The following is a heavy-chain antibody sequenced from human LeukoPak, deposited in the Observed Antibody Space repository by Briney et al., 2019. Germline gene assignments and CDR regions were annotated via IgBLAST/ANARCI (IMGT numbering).Heavy chain of an antibody. D-gene: IGHD5-18*01. V-gene: IGHV1-8*03. CDR3: ARAKRGYSYGYWYYYYYYVDV. Sequence: GVSVKVSCKASGYTFTSYDINWVRQATGQGLEWMGWMNPNSGNTGYAQKFQGRVTITRNTSISTAYMELSSLRSEDAAVYYCARAKRGYSYGYWYYYYYYVDVWGKGTTVTVSS. CDR2: MNPNSGNT. CDR1: GYTFTSYD. J-gene: IGHJ6*03.